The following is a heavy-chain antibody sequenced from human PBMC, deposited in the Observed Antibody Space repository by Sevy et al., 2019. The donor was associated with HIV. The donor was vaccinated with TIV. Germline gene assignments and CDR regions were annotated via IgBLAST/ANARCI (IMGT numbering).Heavy chain of an antibody. Sequence: SETLSLTCTVSGGSISSSSYYWGWIRQPPGKGMEWIGSIYYSGRTYYNPSLKSRVTISVDTSKNQFSLKLSSVTAADTAVYYCARQGPGYCSGGSCYSPFDYWGQGTLVTVSS. J-gene: IGHJ4*02. CDR1: GGSISSSSYY. CDR2: IYYSGRT. V-gene: IGHV4-39*01. D-gene: IGHD2-15*01. CDR3: ARQGPGYCSGGSCYSPFDY.